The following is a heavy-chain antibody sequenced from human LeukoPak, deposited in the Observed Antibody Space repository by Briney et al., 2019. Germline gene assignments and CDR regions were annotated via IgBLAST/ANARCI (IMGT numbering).Heavy chain of an antibody. CDR1: GGSISSSNW. CDR3: ASRFLGYCSGGSCYRVAFDI. V-gene: IGHV4-4*02. Sequence: SGTLSLTCAVSGGSISSSNWWSWVRQPPGKGLEWIGEIYHSGSTNYNPSLKSRVTISVDKSKNQFSLKLSSVTAADTAVYYCASRFLGYCSGGSCYRVAFDIWGQGTMVTVSS. CDR2: IYHSGST. J-gene: IGHJ3*02. D-gene: IGHD2-15*01.